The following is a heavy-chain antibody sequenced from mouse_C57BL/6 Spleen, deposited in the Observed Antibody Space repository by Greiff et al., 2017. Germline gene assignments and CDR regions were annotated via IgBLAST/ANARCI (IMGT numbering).Heavy chain of an antibody. Sequence: QLPQPGAELVKPGASVKLSCKASGYTFTSYWMHWVQQRPGRGLEGIGRIDPHSGGTKYNEKFKSKATLTVDNPSSTADVQLSSLTSEDSAVDYCARVRLSEYYGSSGYFDVGGTGTTVTVSS. CDR2: IDPHSGGT. V-gene: IGHV1-72*01. CDR3: ARVRLSEYYGSSGYFDV. D-gene: IGHD1-1*01. CDR1: GYTFTSYW. J-gene: IGHJ1*03.